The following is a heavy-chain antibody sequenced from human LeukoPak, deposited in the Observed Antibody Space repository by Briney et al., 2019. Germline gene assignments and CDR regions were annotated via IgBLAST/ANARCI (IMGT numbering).Heavy chain of an antibody. Sequence: SETLSLTCAVYGGSFSGYYWSWIRQPPGKGLEWIGEINHSGSTNYNPSLKSRVTISVDTSKNQFSLRLTSVTAADTAIYYCARRAYYDSSGYSPTSGYFDLWGRGTLVTVSS. V-gene: IGHV4-34*01. J-gene: IGHJ2*01. CDR3: ARRAYYDSSGYSPTSGYFDL. CDR2: INHSGST. CDR1: GGSFSGYY. D-gene: IGHD3-22*01.